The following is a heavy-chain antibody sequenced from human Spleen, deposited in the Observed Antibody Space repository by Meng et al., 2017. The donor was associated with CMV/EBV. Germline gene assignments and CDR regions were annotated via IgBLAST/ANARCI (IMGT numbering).Heavy chain of an antibody. CDR3: AKDLGGYGGYCSSTSCHPFDP. V-gene: IGHV3-30*02. CDR1: GFTFSSYG. D-gene: IGHD2-2*01. J-gene: IGHJ5*02. CDR2: IRYDGSNK. Sequence: GESLKISCAASGFTFSSYGMHWVRQAPGKGLEWVAFIRYDGSNKYYADSVKGRFTISRDNSKNTLYLQMNSLRAEDTAVYYCAKDLGGYGGYCSSTSCHPFDPWGQGTLVTVSS.